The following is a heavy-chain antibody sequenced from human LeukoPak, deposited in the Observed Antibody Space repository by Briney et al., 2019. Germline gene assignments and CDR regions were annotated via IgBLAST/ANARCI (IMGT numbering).Heavy chain of an antibody. Sequence: PGGSLRLSCAASGFTFSSHWMSWVRPAPGKGLEWVASIDQDVIEKHYVDSVKGRFTTSRDNSKNTLFLQMNSLRGEDTAIYYCAKDAAGPEYWGQGTLVTVSS. CDR2: IDQDVIEK. V-gene: IGHV3-7*05. J-gene: IGHJ4*02. CDR1: GFTFSSHW. CDR3: AKDAAGPEY. D-gene: IGHD6-13*01.